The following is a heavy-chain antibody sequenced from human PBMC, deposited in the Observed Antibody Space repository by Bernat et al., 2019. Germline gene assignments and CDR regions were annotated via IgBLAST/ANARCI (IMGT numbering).Heavy chain of an antibody. Sequence: QVQLQESGPGLVKPSETLSLTCTVSGGSISSYYWSWIRQPPGKGLEWIGYIYYSGSTNYNPSLKSRVTISVDTSKNQFSLKLSSVTAADTAVYYCARDRRGYASHYYYYGMDVWGQGTTVTVSS. CDR2: IYYSGST. CDR3: ARDRRGYASHYYYYGMDV. CDR1: GGSISSYY. J-gene: IGHJ6*02. D-gene: IGHD2-2*01. V-gene: IGHV4-59*12.